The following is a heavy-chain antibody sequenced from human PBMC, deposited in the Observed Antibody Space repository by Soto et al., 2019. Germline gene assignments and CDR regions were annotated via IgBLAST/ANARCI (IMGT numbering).Heavy chain of an antibody. V-gene: IGHV3-64*01. D-gene: IGHD6-6*01. J-gene: IGHJ6*03. Sequence: EVQLVESGGGLAQPGGSWGLPCEAPGFPFGMDALDWVRKAPGKGLGYVSGIGINGIGTYYASSVKGRFTISRDNSRDTVYLQMDSLRPEDMAVYYCARRARADYYYMDVWGKGTTVTVS. CDR3: ARRARADYYYMDV. CDR1: GFPFGMDA. CDR2: IGINGIGT.